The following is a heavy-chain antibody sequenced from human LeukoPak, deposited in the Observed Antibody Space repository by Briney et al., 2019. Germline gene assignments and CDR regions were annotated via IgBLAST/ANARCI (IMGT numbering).Heavy chain of an antibody. V-gene: IGHV1-46*01. Sequence: ASEKVSCKASGYSFTSHYMHWVRQAPGQGLEWMGLINPSGSSTLYAQKFQGRVTMTRYMSTTTDYMELSSLRSEDTAVYYCARDNSVGDIAWWFDPWGQGTLVTVSS. J-gene: IGHJ5*02. CDR2: INPSGSST. D-gene: IGHD3-16*02. CDR3: ARDNSVGDIAWWFDP. CDR1: GYSFTSHY.